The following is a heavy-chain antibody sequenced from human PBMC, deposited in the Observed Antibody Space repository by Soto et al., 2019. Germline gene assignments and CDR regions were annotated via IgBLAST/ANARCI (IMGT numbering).Heavy chain of an antibody. CDR3: ARSWGVDYGDYVNWFDP. D-gene: IGHD4-17*01. CDR2: IYYSGST. Sequence: QVQLQESGPGLVKPSQTLSLTCTVSGGSISSGGYYWSWIRQHPGKGLEWIGYIYYSGSTYYNPSLNSRVTMSEDTSKNQFPLKLSSVTAADTAVYYCARSWGVDYGDYVNWFDPWGQGTLVTVSS. J-gene: IGHJ5*02. CDR1: GGSISSGGYY. V-gene: IGHV4-31*03.